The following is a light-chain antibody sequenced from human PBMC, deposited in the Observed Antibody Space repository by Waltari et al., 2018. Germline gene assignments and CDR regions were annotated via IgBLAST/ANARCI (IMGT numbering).Light chain of an antibody. J-gene: IGLJ1*01. V-gene: IGLV2-8*01. CDR3: SSYAGNNFYV. Sequence: QSALTQPPSASGSPGQSVTISCTGTSSAVGYYNYVPWYQQHPGKAPKLMIFEVSKRFSGVPDRFSGSKSANTASLTVSGLQAEDEADYYCSSYAGNNFYVFGTGTTVTVL. CDR1: SSAVGYYNY. CDR2: EVS.